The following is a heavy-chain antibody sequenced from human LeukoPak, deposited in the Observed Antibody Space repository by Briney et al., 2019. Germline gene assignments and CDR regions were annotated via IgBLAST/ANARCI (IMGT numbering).Heavy chain of an antibody. CDR2: ISAYNGNT. Sequence: GASVKVSCKASGYTFTSYGISWVRQAPGQGLEWMGWISAYNGNTNYAQKLHGRVTMTTDTSTSTAYMELRSLGSDDTAVYYCARVVLSGWELLDWAYWGQGTLVTVSS. D-gene: IGHD1-26*01. J-gene: IGHJ4*02. CDR3: ARVVLSGWELLDWAY. CDR1: GYTFTSYG. V-gene: IGHV1-18*01.